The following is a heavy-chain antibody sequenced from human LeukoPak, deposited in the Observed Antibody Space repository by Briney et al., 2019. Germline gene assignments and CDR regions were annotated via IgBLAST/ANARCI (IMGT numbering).Heavy chain of an antibody. CDR1: GFTFTNHG. CDR3: ASHAAYTSDWRARTFDY. D-gene: IGHD6-19*01. Sequence: GGTLRLSCGASGFTFTNHGTSWVRQAPGKGLGWVSAISGSGANTYYTDSVRGRFIISRDQSRKTLYLQMNRLRAEDTAIYYCASHAAYTSDWRARTFDYWGQGTLVTVSS. CDR2: ISGSGANT. J-gene: IGHJ4*02. V-gene: IGHV3-23*01.